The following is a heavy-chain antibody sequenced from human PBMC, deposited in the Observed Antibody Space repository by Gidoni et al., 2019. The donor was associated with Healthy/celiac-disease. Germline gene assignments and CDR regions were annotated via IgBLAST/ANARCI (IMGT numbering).Heavy chain of an antibody. Sequence: EVQLVESGGVVVQPGGSLRLSCAASGFTFRDYTLHWVRQAPGKGLEWVSLISWDGGSTYYADSVKGRFTISRDNSKNSLYLQMNSLRTEDTALYYCAKDLTTSNGSSWVDYAFDIWGQGTMVTVSS. D-gene: IGHD6-13*01. CDR2: ISWDGGST. CDR1: GFTFRDYT. V-gene: IGHV3-43*01. CDR3: AKDLTTSNGSSWVDYAFDI. J-gene: IGHJ3*02.